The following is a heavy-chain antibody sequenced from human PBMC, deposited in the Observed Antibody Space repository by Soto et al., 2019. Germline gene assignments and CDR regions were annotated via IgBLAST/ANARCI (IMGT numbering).Heavy chain of an antibody. CDR1: GFTFSSYG. Sequence: GGSLRLSCAASGFTFSSYGMHWVRQAPGKGLEWVAVISYDGSNRYYADSVKGRFTISRDNSKNTLYLQMNSLRAEDTAVYYCAKDPYYGSGSLNWLDPWGQGTLVTVSS. J-gene: IGHJ5*02. V-gene: IGHV3-30*18. CDR3: AKDPYYGSGSLNWLDP. CDR2: ISYDGSNR. D-gene: IGHD3-10*01.